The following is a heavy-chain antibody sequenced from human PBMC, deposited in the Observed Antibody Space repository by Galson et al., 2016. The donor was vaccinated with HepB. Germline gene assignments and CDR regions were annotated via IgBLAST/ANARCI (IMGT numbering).Heavy chain of an antibody. D-gene: IGHD3-10*01. CDR2: ISPYNGNT. CDR1: GYTFSGHG. CDR3: ARSGIIRVNWFDP. Sequence: SVKVSCKASGYTFSGHGIAWVRQAPGQGLEWMGYISPYNGNTDYAQNFQGRITMTTDASTSTAYMEVRSLKSDDPAVYYCARSGIIRVNWFDPWGQGTLVIVSS. J-gene: IGHJ5*02. V-gene: IGHV1-18*01.